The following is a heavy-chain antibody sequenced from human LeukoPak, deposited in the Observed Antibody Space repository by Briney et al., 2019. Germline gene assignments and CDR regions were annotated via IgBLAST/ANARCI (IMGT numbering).Heavy chain of an antibody. CDR3: VRGKAAAGTVLES. CDR1: GGSISSYF. J-gene: IGHJ5*02. D-gene: IGHD6-13*01. Sequence: SETLSLTCTVSGGSISSYFCSWIRQPAGQGLEWIGRTHYSGSAKYNPSLKSRVTMSVDTSKNQLSLNLSSVTAADTAVYYCVRGKAAAGTVLESWGQGTLVTVSS. V-gene: IGHV4-4*07. CDR2: THYSGSA.